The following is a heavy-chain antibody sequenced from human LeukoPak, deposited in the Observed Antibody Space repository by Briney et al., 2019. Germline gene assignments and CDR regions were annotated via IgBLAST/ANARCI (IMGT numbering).Heavy chain of an antibody. CDR1: GFTFSSYW. CDR2: IKQDGSEK. J-gene: IGHJ5*02. CDR3: AVYSSSSGGLDP. D-gene: IGHD6-6*01. Sequence: GGSPRLSCPASGFTFSSYWMTWVRQAPGKGLEWVANIKQDGSEKYYVDSVKGRFTISRDNAKNSLYLQMNSLRAEDTAVYYCAVYSSSSGGLDPWGQGTLVTVSS. V-gene: IGHV3-7*05.